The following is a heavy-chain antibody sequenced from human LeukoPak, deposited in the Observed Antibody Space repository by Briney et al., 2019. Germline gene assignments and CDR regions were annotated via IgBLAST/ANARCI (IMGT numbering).Heavy chain of an antibody. CDR3: AREEGYGDYAYYFDY. CDR2: ISYDGSNK. J-gene: IGHJ4*02. D-gene: IGHD4-17*01. Sequence: GGSLRLSCAASGFTFSSYAMHWVRQAPGKGLEWVAVISYDGSNKYYADSVKGRFTISRDNSKNTLYPQMNSLRAEDTAVYYCAREEGYGDYAYYFDYWGQGTLVTVSS. V-gene: IGHV3-30-3*01. CDR1: GFTFSSYA.